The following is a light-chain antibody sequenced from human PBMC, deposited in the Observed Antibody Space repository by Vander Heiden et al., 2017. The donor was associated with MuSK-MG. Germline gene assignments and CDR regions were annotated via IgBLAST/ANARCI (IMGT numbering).Light chain of an antibody. V-gene: IGKV1-33*01. CDR3: PQYDKLPSIT. CDR1: QDISNY. CDR2: DAS. J-gene: IGKJ5*01. Sequence: DIQMPPSPSSLSASVGDRVTITCQASQDISNYLNWYQQKPGKAPKLLIYDASNVETGVPSRFSGSGSGTDFTFTIRSLQPEDIATYYCPQYDKLPSITLGQGTRLEMK.